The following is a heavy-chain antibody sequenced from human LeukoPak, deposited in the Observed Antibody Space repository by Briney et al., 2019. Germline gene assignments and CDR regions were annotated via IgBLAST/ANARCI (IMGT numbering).Heavy chain of an antibody. D-gene: IGHD6-6*01. J-gene: IGHJ4*02. CDR1: GFTFSSYG. Sequence: GGSLRLSCAASGFTFSSYGMHWVRQAPGKGLEWVALIPYDGSNKYYADSVKGRFTISRDNSKNTLYLQMNSLRAEDTAVYYCARVRYSSSLDYWGQGTLVTVSS. CDR2: IPYDGSNK. V-gene: IGHV3-30*03. CDR3: ARVRYSSSLDY.